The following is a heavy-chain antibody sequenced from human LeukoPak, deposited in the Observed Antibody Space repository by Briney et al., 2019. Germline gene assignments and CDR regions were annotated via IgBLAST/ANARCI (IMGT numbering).Heavy chain of an antibody. J-gene: IGHJ3*02. D-gene: IGHD2-15*01. Sequence: PGGSLRLSCAASEFSVGSNYMTWVRQAPGKGLEWVSLIYSGGSTYYADSVKGRFTISRDNAKNSLYLQMNSLRAEDTAVYYCARDCSGGSCYSSAFDIWGQGTMVTVSS. V-gene: IGHV3-66*01. CDR1: EFSVGSNY. CDR2: IYSGGST. CDR3: ARDCSGGSCYSSAFDI.